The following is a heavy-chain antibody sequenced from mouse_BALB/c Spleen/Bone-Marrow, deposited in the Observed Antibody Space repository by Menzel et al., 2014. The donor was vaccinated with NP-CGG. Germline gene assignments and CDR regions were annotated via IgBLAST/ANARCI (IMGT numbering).Heavy chain of an antibody. CDR1: GFTFSSYA. CDR3: ARGGGLRGLYPMDY. V-gene: IGHV5-6-5*01. D-gene: IGHD2-4*01. J-gene: IGHJ4*01. Sequence: EVKLQESGGGLVKPGGSLKLSCAGSGFTFSSYAMFWGRQTPEKRLEWVASISSGGGTYYPASVKGRFTISRDNVRNILYLQMSSLRSEDTAMYYCARGGGLRGLYPMDYWGQGTSVTVSS. CDR2: ISSGGGT.